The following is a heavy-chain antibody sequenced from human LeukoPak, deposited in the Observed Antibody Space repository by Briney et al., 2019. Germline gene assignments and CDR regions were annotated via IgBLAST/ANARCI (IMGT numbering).Heavy chain of an antibody. V-gene: IGHV3-23*01. D-gene: IGHD2-2*03. CDR3: AKDSHWILFDD. Sequence: GGTLRLSCSASGFTFTTYGMNWVRQAPGKGLEWVSGIGGSGTRTYYADSVKGRFTISRDNSKNTMYLQMNSLRDEDTAVYYCAKDSHWILFDDWGQGTLVTVSS. CDR1: GFTFTTYG. J-gene: IGHJ4*02. CDR2: IGGSGTRT.